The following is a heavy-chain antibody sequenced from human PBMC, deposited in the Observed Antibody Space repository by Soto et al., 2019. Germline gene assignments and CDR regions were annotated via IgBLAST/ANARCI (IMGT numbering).Heavy chain of an antibody. CDR1: GFTFSSYA. CDR2: IRGSGAST. CDR3: AKGLQYYDFWSGYYFDY. V-gene: IGHV3-23*01. Sequence: GGSLRLSCAASGFTFSSYAMSWVRQAPGKGLEWVSAIRGSGASTYYADSVKGRFTISRDNSKNTLYLQMNSPRAEDTAVYYGAKGLQYYDFWSGYYFDYWGQGTLVTVSS. J-gene: IGHJ4*02. D-gene: IGHD3-3*01.